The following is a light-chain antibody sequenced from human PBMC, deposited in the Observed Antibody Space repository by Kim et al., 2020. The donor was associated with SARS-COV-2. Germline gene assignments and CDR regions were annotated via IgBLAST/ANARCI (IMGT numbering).Light chain of an antibody. V-gene: IGKV1-9*01. J-gene: IGKJ4*01. CDR1: QGISSY. Sequence: AAVGDRVTITCRASQGISSYLAWYQQKPGKAPKLLIYAASTLRSGVPSRFSGSGSGTDFTLTISGLQPEDLATYSCQQLSSYPLTFGGGTKVEIK. CDR3: QQLSSYPLT. CDR2: AAS.